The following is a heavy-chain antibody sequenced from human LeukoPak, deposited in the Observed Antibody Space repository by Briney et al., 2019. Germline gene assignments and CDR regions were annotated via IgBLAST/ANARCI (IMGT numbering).Heavy chain of an antibody. D-gene: IGHD2-15*01. CDR3: ATYRFLGYCSGGSCSRNLDY. J-gene: IGHJ4*02. Sequence: ASVKVSCKVSGYTLTELSTHWVRQAPGKGLEWMGGFDPEDGETIYAQKFQGRVTMTEDTSTDTAYMELSSLRSEDTAVYYCATYRFLGYCSGGSCSRNLDYWGQGTLVTVSS. CDR1: GYTLTELS. V-gene: IGHV1-24*01. CDR2: FDPEDGET.